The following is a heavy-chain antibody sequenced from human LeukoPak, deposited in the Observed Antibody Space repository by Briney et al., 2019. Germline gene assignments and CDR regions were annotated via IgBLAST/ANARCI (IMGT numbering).Heavy chain of an antibody. CDR2: ISYDGSNK. J-gene: IGHJ4*02. D-gene: IGHD3-22*01. CDR3: ARAGDSSGYPFDY. CDR1: GFTFSSSA. V-gene: IGHV3-30-3*01. Sequence: GGSLRLSCAASGFTFSSSAMHWVRQAPDKGLEWVAVISYDGSNKYYADSVKGRFTISRDNSKNTLYLQMNSLRADDTAVYYCARAGDSSGYPFDYWGQGTLVTVSS.